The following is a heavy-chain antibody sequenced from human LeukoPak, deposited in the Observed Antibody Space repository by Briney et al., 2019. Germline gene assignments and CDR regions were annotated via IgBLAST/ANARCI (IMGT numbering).Heavy chain of an antibody. V-gene: IGHV4-30-2*01. D-gene: IGHD3-10*01. CDR1: GGSISSGGYS. CDR3: ARQMVRGVITWFDP. J-gene: IGHJ5*02. Sequence: PSQTLSLTCAVSGGSISSGGYSWSWIRQPPGKGLEWIGYIYHSGSTYYNPSLKSRVTISVDGSKNQFSLKLSSVTAADTAVYYCARQMVRGVITWFDPWGQGTLVTVSS. CDR2: IYHSGST.